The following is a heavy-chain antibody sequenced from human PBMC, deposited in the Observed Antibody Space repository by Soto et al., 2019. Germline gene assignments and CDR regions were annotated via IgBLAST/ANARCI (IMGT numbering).Heavy chain of an antibody. J-gene: IGHJ6*02. V-gene: IGHV4-59*01. Sequence: QLQLQESGPGVVEPSETLSLTCTVSGASISTYYLTWIRQAPGKGLEWIGYLYYSGNTNYNPSLKRRVTMSVDTSKNHFYLTLTSAAAADTAVYFCARGGSERGLDVWGQGTTVAVSS. CDR2: LYYSGNT. D-gene: IGHD3-10*01. CDR1: GASISTYY. CDR3: ARGGSERGLDV.